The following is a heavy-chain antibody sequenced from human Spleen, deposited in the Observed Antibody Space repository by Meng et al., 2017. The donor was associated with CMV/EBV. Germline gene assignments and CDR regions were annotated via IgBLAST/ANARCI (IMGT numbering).Heavy chain of an antibody. V-gene: IGHV3-15*01. CDR1: GFTFSNAW. Sequence: GESLKISCAASGFTFSNAWMSWVRQAPGKGLEWVGRVKSKPDGGTTDYAAPVKGRFTISGDDSKHTLYLQMNSLKTEDTAVYYCTSSIVVVPAAYYYYDGMDVWGQGTTVTVSS. CDR3: TSSIVVVPAAYYYYDGMDV. J-gene: IGHJ6*02. CDR2: VKSKPDGGTT. D-gene: IGHD2-2*01.